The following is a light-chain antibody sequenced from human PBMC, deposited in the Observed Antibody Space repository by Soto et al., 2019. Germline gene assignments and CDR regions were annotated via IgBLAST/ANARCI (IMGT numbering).Light chain of an antibody. V-gene: IGLV1-47*01. CDR1: SSNTGSNY. CDR2: TNN. J-gene: IGLJ2*01. Sequence: QSVLTQPPSASGTPGQRVTISCSGSSSNTGSNYVYWYQQLPGTAPKLLIDTNNQRPSGVPDRFSGSKSGTSASPAISGLRSEDEANYYCAAWDDSLSGRVFGGGTKVTVL. CDR3: AAWDDSLSGRV.